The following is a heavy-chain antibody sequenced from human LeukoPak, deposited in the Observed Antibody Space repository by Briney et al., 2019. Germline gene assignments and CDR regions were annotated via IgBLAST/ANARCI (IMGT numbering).Heavy chain of an antibody. CDR2: IASDGSST. CDR3: ARHSSSWYFAFDI. V-gene: IGHV3-74*01. J-gene: IGHJ3*02. D-gene: IGHD6-13*01. CDR1: GFTFSSYW. Sequence: GGSLRLSCAASGFTFSSYWMNWVRQAPGKGLVWVSRIASDGSSTTYADSVKGRFSISRDNAKNTLYLQMNSLRVEDTAVYYCARHSSSWYFAFDIWGQGTMVTVSS.